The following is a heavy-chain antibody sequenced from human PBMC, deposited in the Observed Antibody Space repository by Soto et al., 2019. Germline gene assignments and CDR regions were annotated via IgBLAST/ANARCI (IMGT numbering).Heavy chain of an antibody. CDR1: GGSFSVYY. Sequence: PSEPLSLTGAVYGGSFSVYYWSWIRQPPGKGLEWIVEINHSGSTNYNPSLKSRVTISVDTSKNQFSLKLSSVTAADTAVYYCATSIAALRPFDYWGQGTLVTVSS. CDR2: INHSGST. J-gene: IGHJ4*02. CDR3: ATSIAALRPFDY. V-gene: IGHV4-34*01. D-gene: IGHD6-6*01.